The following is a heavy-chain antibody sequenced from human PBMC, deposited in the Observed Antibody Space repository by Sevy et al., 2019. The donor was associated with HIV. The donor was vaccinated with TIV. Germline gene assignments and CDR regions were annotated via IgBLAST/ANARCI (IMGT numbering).Heavy chain of an antibody. J-gene: IGHJ3*02. CDR2: ISYDGSNK. D-gene: IGHD3-3*01. Sequence: GGSLRLSCAASAFTFSSYAMHWVRQAPGKGLEWVAVISYDGSNKYYADSVKGRFTISRDNSKNTLYLQMNSLRAEDTAVYYCAGGVRFLEWFPDAFDIWGQGTMVTVSS. CDR1: AFTFSSYA. V-gene: IGHV3-30-3*01. CDR3: AGGVRFLEWFPDAFDI.